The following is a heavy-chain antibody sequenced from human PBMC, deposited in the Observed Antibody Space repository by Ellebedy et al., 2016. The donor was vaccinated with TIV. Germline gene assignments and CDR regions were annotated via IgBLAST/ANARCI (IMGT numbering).Heavy chain of an antibody. V-gene: IGHV4-39*01. CDR3: ARLGRITLFALNPWFDP. Sequence: SETLSLXCSVSNGSLSSGGYYWAWIRQPPGKGLEWIGSVYHSGSTYYNSSLKSRVTISVDSSNNQFSLKLTSVTAADTAVYYCARLGRITLFALNPWFDPWGQGTLVTVSA. J-gene: IGHJ5*02. D-gene: IGHD3-3*01. CDR2: VYHSGST. CDR1: NGSLSSGGYY.